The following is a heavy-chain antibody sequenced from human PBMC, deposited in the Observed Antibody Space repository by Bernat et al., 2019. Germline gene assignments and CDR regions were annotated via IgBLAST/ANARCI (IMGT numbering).Heavy chain of an antibody. CDR1: GFTFSDYS. V-gene: IGHV3-30*04. D-gene: IGHD6-25*01. Sequence: VQLVESGGGVVQPGRSLRLSCVASGFTFSDYSLHWVRQAPGKGLEWVAVVSYDGRNKYYADSVQARFIISRDDSENTLYLQMDSLKSEDTAAYYCVRDGAALYYYHGMDVWGRGTTVTVSS. CDR3: VRDGAALYYYHGMDV. J-gene: IGHJ6*02. CDR2: VSYDGRNK.